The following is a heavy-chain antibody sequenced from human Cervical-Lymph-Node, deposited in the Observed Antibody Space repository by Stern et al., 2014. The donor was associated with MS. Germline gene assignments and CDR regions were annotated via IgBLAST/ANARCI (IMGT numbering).Heavy chain of an antibody. CDR1: GGTFSTQA. CDR2: IIPIFHTP. V-gene: IGHV1-69*01. CDR3: ATPSTVTVGGMDV. D-gene: IGHD4-17*01. J-gene: IGHJ6*02. Sequence: QVQLMQSGAEVKKPGSSVKVSCKASGGTFSTQAINWVRQAPGQGLEWVGGIIPIFHTPNYAQKVQDRVTITADESTSTAYMYLSSLRSEDTAVYYCATPSTVTVGGMDVWGQGTTVTVSS.